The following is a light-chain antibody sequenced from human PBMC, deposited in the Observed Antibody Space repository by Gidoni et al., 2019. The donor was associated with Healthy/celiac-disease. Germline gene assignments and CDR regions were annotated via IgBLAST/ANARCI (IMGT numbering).Light chain of an antibody. V-gene: IGKV2-30*02. J-gene: IGKJ2*01. Sequence: EVVMTQSPLSLPVPLGQPASISCRSSQSLVHSDGNTYLNWFQQRPGQSPRRLIYKVSNRDSGVPDRFSGSGSGTDFTLKISRVEAEDVGVYYCMQGTHWPPMYTFGQGTKLEIK. CDR3: MQGTHWPPMYT. CDR1: QSLVHSDGNTY. CDR2: KVS.